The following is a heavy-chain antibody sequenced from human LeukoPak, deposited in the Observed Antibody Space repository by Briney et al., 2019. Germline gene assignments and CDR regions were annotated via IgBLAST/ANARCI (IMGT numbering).Heavy chain of an antibody. CDR2: ISSSSSTI. Sequence: GGSLRLSCAASGFTFSSYSMNWVRQAPGKGLEWVSYISSSSSTIYYADSVKGRFTISRDNAKNSLYLQMNSLRAEDTAVYYCARLWFGELLMEYYYYGIDVWGQGTTVTVSS. D-gene: IGHD3-10*01. CDR3: ARLWFGELLMEYYYYGIDV. V-gene: IGHV3-48*01. J-gene: IGHJ6*02. CDR1: GFTFSSYS.